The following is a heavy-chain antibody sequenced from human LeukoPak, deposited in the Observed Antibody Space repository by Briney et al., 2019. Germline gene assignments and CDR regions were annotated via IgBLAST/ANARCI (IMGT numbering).Heavy chain of an antibody. D-gene: IGHD1-26*01. CDR1: GGSFSGYY. CDR2: INHSGST. CDR3: ARLGYSGSYYERTFDI. Sequence: SETLSLTCAVYGGSFSGYYWSWIRQPPGKGLEWIGEINHSGSTNYNPSLKSRVTISVDTSKNQFSLKLSSVTAADTAVYYCARLGYSGSYYERTFDIWGQGTMVTVSS. J-gene: IGHJ3*02. V-gene: IGHV4-34*01.